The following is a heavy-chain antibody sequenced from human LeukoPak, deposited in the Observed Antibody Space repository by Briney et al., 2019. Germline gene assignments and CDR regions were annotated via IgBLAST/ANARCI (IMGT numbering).Heavy chain of an antibody. J-gene: IGHJ4*02. CDR2: ISGSGGST. V-gene: IGHV3-23*01. CDR1: GFXFSSYA. Sequence: GGSLRLSCAASGFXFSSYAISWVRQAPGKGLEWVSAISGSGGSTYYADSVKGRFTISRDNSKNTLYLQMNGLRAEDTAVSYCARESPKAAACFDYWGQGTLVTVSS. CDR3: ARESPKAAACFDY. D-gene: IGHD6-13*01.